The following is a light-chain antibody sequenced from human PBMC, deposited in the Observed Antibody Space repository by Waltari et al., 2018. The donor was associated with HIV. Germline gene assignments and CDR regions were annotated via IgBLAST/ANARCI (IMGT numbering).Light chain of an antibody. CDR1: QGISSY. CDR2: ATS. V-gene: IGKV1-9*01. Sequence: DIQLTQSPSFLSVPVGDRVTITCRASQGISSYLAWYQQKPGKAPKLLIYATSTLQSGVPSRFSGSGSGTEFTLTISRLQPEDFATYFCQQLNSFPLTFGGGTKVEIK. CDR3: QQLNSFPLT. J-gene: IGKJ4*01.